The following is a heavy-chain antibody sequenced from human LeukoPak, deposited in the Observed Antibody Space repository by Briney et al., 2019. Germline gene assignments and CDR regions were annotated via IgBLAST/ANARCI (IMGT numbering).Heavy chain of an antibody. CDR2: VSDGSTPT. CDR1: GFSFSGHS. CDR3: ARNKRATQYYFDY. Sequence: PGGSLRLSCAASGFSFSGHSMNWVRQAPGRGLEWVAFVSDGSTPTYYADSVRGRFTISSDNAENSLYLQMNSLRAEDTAVYYCARNKRATQYYFDYWGQGTLVTVSS. J-gene: IGHJ4*02. V-gene: IGHV3-48*04.